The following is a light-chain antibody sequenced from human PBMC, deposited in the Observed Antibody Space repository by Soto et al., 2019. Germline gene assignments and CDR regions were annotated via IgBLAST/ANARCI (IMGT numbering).Light chain of an antibody. V-gene: IGKV3D-20*01. Sequence: IVLTQSPATLSLSPGERATLSCGASQSVTSSYLAWYQQKPGLAPRLLIYDASSRATGIPDRFSGSGSGTDFTLTISRLEPEDFAVYYYQQYGSSPPVTFGQGTRLEIK. CDR3: QQYGSSPPVT. CDR1: QSVTSSY. CDR2: DAS. J-gene: IGKJ5*01.